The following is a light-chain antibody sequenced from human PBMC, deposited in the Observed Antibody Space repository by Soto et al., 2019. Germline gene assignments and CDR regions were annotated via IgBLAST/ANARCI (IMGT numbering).Light chain of an antibody. J-gene: IGKJ1*01. CDR3: QQYNNWPRT. CDR1: QSVSNNY. Sequence: EIVLTQSPGTLSLSPGERATLSCRASQSVSNNYLAWYQQKPGQAPRLLIYGASRRATGIPDRFSGSGSGTDFTLTISSLEPEDFAVYYCQQYNNWPRTFGQGTKVDIK. CDR2: GAS. V-gene: IGKV3-20*01.